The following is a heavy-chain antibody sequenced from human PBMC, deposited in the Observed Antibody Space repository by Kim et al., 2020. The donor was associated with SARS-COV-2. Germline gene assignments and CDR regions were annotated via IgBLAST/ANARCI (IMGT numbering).Heavy chain of an antibody. CDR3: ARGAYGDVSFDY. CDR2: ISARDGNT. D-gene: IGHD4-17*01. V-gene: IGHV1-18*04. Sequence: ASVKVSCKACGYMFTSYGFSWVRQAPGQGLEWLGWISARDGNTKYGQKVQGTVIMTTDTSTHTAYLELWSLRSDDTAMYYFARGAYGDVSFDYWGQGTLV. J-gene: IGHJ4*02. CDR1: GYMFTSYG.